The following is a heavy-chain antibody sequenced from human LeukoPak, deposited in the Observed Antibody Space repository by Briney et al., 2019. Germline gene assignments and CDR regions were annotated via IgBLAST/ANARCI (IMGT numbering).Heavy chain of an antibody. Sequence: PGGSLRLSCTVSGFALRICDVIGVRQAPGKGLEWVSTISGSGASTYYADSVKGRFTISRDNSKNTLYLQMNSLRAEDTGVYYCTKYMHRYSYLVLSCGGQETLVTVSS. CDR3: TKYMHRYSYLVLSC. CDR2: ISGSGAST. D-gene: IGHD2-21*01. J-gene: IGHJ4*02. V-gene: IGHV3-23*01. CDR1: GFALRICD.